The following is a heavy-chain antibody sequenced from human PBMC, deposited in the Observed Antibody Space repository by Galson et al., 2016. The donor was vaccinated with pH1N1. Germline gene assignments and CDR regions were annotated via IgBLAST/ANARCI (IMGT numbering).Heavy chain of an antibody. CDR1: GFIFSDYW. V-gene: IGHV3-7*01. Sequence: SLRLSCAASGFIFSDYWMSWVRQAPGKGLEWVAKINQDGSRKYYVDSMKGRCTISRDNAENSLSLQMNSLRVEDTALYYCATGDYYTSLYWGQGILVTVSS. CDR3: ATGDYYTSLY. CDR2: INQDGSRK. J-gene: IGHJ4*02. D-gene: IGHD1-26*01.